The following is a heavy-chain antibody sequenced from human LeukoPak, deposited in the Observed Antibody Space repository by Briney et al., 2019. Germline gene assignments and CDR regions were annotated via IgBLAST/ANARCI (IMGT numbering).Heavy chain of an antibody. D-gene: IGHD2-8*01. CDR1: GFTFSSYA. Sequence: GGSLRLSCAASGFTFSSYAINWVRQTPGKGLEWVSGISASGGSSYYADSVKGRFTISRDNSKNTLYLQMDSLRAEDTAVYYCARDKDTNGWFQYHFDHWAREPCAPSPQ. J-gene: IGHJ4*02. CDR2: ISASGGSS. V-gene: IGHV3-23*01. CDR3: ARDKDTNGWFQYHFDH.